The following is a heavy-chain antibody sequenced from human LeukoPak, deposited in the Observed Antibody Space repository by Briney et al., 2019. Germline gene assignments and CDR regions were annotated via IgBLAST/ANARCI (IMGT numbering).Heavy chain of an antibody. CDR3: AGPTRPDAFDI. Sequence: GGSLRLSCAASGFTFSSYAMTWVRQAPGKGLEWVSIINNSGGTTYYADSVKGRFTISRDNAKNSLYLQMNSLRAEDTAVYYCAGPTRPDAFDIWGQGTMVTVSS. V-gene: IGHV3-23*01. J-gene: IGHJ3*02. CDR1: GFTFSSYA. CDR2: INNSGGTT.